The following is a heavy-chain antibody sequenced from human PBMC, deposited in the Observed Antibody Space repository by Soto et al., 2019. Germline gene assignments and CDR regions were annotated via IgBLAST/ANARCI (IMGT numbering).Heavy chain of an antibody. CDR1: GGSISSSSYY. J-gene: IGHJ6*03. CDR3: ARLGGLGYYYYMDV. D-gene: IGHD6-6*01. CDR2: IYYSGST. Sequence: SETLSLTCTVSGGSISSSSYYWGWIRQPPGKGLEWIGSIYYSGSTYYNPSLKSRVTISVDTSKDQFSLKLSSVTAADTAVYYCARLGGLGYYYYMDVWGKGTTVTVSS. V-gene: IGHV4-39*01.